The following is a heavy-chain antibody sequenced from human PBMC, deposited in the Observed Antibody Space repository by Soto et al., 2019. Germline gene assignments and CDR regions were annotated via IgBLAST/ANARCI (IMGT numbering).Heavy chain of an antibody. V-gene: IGHV1-3*01. D-gene: IGHD1-7*01. CDR1: GYTLTNYA. Sequence: ALVKFSCKVSGYTLTNYAMHWVLQAPGQRIEWMGWINAGNGNTKYSQKFQGRVTITRDTSASTAYMELSSLRSEDTAVYYFAFYHHGTTPNGIYARCQRASVPVS. J-gene: IGHJ6*02. CDR2: INAGNGNT. CDR3: AFYHHGTTPNGIYA.